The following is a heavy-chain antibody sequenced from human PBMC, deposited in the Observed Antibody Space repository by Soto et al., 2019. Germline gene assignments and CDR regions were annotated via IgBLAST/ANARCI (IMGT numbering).Heavy chain of an antibody. Sequence: GASVKVSCKASGGTFSSYAISWVRQAPGQGLEWMGGIIPIFGTANYAQKFQGRVTITADESTSTAYMELSSLRSEDTAVYYCAREGAAGDIAAPLTYYYYGMDVWGQGTTVTVSS. CDR1: GGTFSSYA. D-gene: IGHD6-6*01. CDR2: IIPIFGTA. V-gene: IGHV1-69*13. J-gene: IGHJ6*02. CDR3: AREGAAGDIAAPLTYYYYGMDV.